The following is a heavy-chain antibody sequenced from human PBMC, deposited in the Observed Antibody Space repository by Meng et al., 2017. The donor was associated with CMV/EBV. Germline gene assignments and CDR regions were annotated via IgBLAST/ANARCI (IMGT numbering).Heavy chain of an antibody. V-gene: IGHV1-69*12. CDR1: GGTFSSYA. J-gene: IGHJ4*02. CDR3: ARQLRLGELSPFDY. CDR2: IIPIFGTA. Sequence: QVQLGQSGAWVKKPGSSVKASCKASGGTFSSYAISWVRQAPGQGLEWMGGIIPIFGTANYAQKFQGRVTITADESTSTAYMELSSLRSEDTAVYYCARQLRLGELSPFDYWGQGTLVTVSS. D-gene: IGHD3-16*02.